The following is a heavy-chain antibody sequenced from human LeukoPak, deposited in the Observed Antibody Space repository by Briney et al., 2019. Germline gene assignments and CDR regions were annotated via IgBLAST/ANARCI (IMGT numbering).Heavy chain of an antibody. CDR2: ISYDGSNK. V-gene: IGHV3-30*18. Sequence: GGSLRLSCAASGFTFSSYGMHWVRQAPGKGLEWVAVISYDGSNKYYADSVKGRFTISRDNSKNTLYLQMNSLRAEDTAVYHCAKDSGYSSSSFDYWGQGTLVTVSS. D-gene: IGHD6-6*01. CDR3: AKDSGYSSSSFDY. CDR1: GFTFSSYG. J-gene: IGHJ4*02.